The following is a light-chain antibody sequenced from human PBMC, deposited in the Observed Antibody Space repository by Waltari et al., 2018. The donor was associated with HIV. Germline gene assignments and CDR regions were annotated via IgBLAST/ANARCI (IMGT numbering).Light chain of an antibody. CDR3: TSYISGTTPV. V-gene: IGLV2-14*01. Sequence: QSALTQPASVSGSPGQSLTIPCYLNDYEYVSWYQRHPGKAPKVIIYEVTNRPSGLSNRFSGSKSGNTATLTISGLQPEDEADYFCTSYISGTTPVFGRGTRVTVL. CDR1: YLNDYEY. J-gene: IGLJ2*01. CDR2: EVT.